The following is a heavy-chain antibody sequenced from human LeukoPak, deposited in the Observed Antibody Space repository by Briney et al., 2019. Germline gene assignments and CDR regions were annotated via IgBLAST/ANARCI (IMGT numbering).Heavy chain of an antibody. CDR1: GITYSRSW. V-gene: IGHV3-7*04. J-gene: IGHJ4*02. Sequence: GGSLRLSCAASGITYSRSWMSWVRQAPGKGLEWVAFVKEDGGEIYYVDSVKGRFTISRDNGENSLYLQMNSLRAEDTAVYYCARDRGGRSGLDDWGQGTLVTVSS. CDR2: VKEDGGEI. CDR3: ARDRGGRSGLDD. D-gene: IGHD2-15*01.